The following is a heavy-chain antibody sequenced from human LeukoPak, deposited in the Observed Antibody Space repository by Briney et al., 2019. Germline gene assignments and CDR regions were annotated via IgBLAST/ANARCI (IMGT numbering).Heavy chain of an antibody. D-gene: IGHD2-8*01. Sequence: SETLSLTCTVSGGSISSYYWSWIRQPPGKGLEWIGYIYYSGSTNYNPSLKSRATISVDTSKNQFSLKLSSVTAADTAVYYCARRSMRAFDIWGQGTMVTVSS. J-gene: IGHJ3*02. CDR3: ARRSMRAFDI. V-gene: IGHV4-59*08. CDR1: GGSISSYY. CDR2: IYYSGST.